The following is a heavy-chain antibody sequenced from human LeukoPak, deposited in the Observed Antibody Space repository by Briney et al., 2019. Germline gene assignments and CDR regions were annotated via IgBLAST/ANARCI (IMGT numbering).Heavy chain of an antibody. D-gene: IGHD2-2*02. CDR2: IIPIFGTA. J-gene: IGHJ6*03. V-gene: IGHV1-69*05. CDR3: ARSEDIVVVPAAIPSGYYYYMDV. CDR1: GGTFSSYA. Sequence: ASVKVSCKASGGTFSSYAISWVRQAPGQGLEWMGGIIPIFGTANYAQKFQGRVTITTDESTSTAYMELSSLRSEDTAVYYCARSEDIVVVPAAIPSGYYYYMDVWGKGTTVTVSS.